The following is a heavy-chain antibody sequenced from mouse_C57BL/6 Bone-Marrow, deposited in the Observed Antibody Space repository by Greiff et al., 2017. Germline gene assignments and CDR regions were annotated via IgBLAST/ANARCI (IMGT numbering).Heavy chain of an antibody. Sequence: VKLQESGAELARPGASVKLSCKASGYTFTSYGISWVKQRTGQGLEWIGEIYPRSGYTYYNEKFKGKATLTADKSSSTAYMELRSLTSEDSAVYFCASDSSGYESYWGQGTTLTVAS. J-gene: IGHJ2*01. CDR1: GYTFTSYG. D-gene: IGHD3-2*02. CDR3: ASDSSGYESY. CDR2: IYPRSGYT. V-gene: IGHV1-81*01.